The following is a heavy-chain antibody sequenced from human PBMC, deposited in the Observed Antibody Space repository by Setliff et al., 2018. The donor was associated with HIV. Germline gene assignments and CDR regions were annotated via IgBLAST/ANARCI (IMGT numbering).Heavy chain of an antibody. CDR1: SGSIRGSTYY. CDR2: IYYNGHT. J-gene: IGHJ4*02. Sequence: SETLSLTCTVSSGSIRGSTYYWGWIRQPPGKGPEWIASIYYNGHTYYNPSLESRVTIYIDTSNNQFSLRLSSVTVADTAVYYCARPDYSSGSFKYWGQGILVTVSS. V-gene: IGHV4-39*01. D-gene: IGHD6-19*01. CDR3: ARPDYSSGSFKY.